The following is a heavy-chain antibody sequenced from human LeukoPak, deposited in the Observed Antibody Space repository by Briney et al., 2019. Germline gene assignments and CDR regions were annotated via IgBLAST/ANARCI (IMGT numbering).Heavy chain of an antibody. CDR3: ARTITLVRGVIGWFDP. D-gene: IGHD3-10*01. CDR1: GYTFTGYY. J-gene: IGHJ5*02. CDR2: INPNSGGT. Sequence: ASVKVSCKASGYTFTGYYMHWVRQAPGQGLEWMGWINPNSGGTNYAQKFQVRVTMTRDTSISKASMELSRLRSDDTAVYYCARTITLVRGVIGWFDPWGQGTLVTVSS. V-gene: IGHV1-2*02.